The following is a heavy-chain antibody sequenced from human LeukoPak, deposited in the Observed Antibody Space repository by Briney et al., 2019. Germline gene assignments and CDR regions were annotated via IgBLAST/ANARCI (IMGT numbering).Heavy chain of an antibody. CDR1: GDSVSSNNAA. CDR2: TYYRSRWFT. J-gene: IGHJ3*02. CDR3: VRGSALDI. Sequence: SQTLSLTCAISGDSVSSNNAAWNWIRQSPSRGLEWLGRTYYRSRWFTDYELSVKSRITINPDTSRNQFSLQLNSVSPEDTAVYYCVRGSALDIWGQGTMVTVSS. V-gene: IGHV6-1*01.